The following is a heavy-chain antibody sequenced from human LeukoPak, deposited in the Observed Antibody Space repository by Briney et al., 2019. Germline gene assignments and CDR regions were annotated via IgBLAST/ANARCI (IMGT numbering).Heavy chain of an antibody. CDR2: ISSSGSTI. J-gene: IGHJ4*02. CDR1: GFTFSSYE. Sequence: GGSLRLSCAASGFTFSSYEMNWVRQAPGKGLEWVSYISSSGSTIYYADSVKGRFTISRDNAKNSLYLQMNSLRAEDTAVYYCARDRRIYGGKGKGWASFDYWGQGTLVTVSS. CDR3: ARDRRIYGGKGKGWASFDY. D-gene: IGHD4-23*01. V-gene: IGHV3-48*03.